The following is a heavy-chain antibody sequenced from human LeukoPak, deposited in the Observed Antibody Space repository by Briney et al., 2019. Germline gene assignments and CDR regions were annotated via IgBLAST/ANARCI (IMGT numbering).Heavy chain of an antibody. V-gene: IGHV3-49*03. J-gene: IGHJ4*02. Sequence: GGSLRLSCTASGFTFGDYAMSWFRQAPGKGLEWVGFIRGKAYGGTTEYAASVKGRFTISRDDSKSIAYLQMNSLKTEDTAVYYCTRVLSAQFPIVVVPAAMTDFDYWGQGTLVTVSS. CDR3: TRVLSAQFPIVVVPAAMTDFDY. D-gene: IGHD2-2*01. CDR1: GFTFGDYA. CDR2: IRGKAYGGTT.